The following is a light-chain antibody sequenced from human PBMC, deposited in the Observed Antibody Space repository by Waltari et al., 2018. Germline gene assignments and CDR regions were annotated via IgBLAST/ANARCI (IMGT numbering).Light chain of an antibody. CDR3: QQYNSYYT. CDR1: QSISSW. CDR2: KAT. V-gene: IGKV1-5*03. J-gene: IGKJ2*01. Sequence: DIQITQSPSTLPASVGDRVTITSRPSQSISSWLAWYQQKLGKAPKLLIYKATSLESGVPSRFSGSGSETEFTLTISSLQPDDFATYYCQQYNSYYTFGQGTKLEIK.